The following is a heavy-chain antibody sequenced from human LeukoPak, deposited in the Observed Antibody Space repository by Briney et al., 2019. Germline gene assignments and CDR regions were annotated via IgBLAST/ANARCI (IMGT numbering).Heavy chain of an antibody. V-gene: IGHV3-30-3*01. J-gene: IGHJ3*02. Sequence: GGSLRLSCAASGFTFSSYAMHWVRQAPGKGLEWVAVISYDGSNKYYADSVKGRFTISRDNSKNTLYLQMNSLGAEDTAVYYCASAEHYNAPGGIWGQGTMVTVSS. D-gene: IGHD3-10*01. CDR1: GFTFSSYA. CDR3: ASAEHYNAPGGI. CDR2: ISYDGSNK.